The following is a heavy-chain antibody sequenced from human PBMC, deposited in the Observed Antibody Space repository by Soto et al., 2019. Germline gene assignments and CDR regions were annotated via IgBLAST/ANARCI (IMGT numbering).Heavy chain of an antibody. CDR3: AKGGAIVATPSGY. D-gene: IGHD5-12*01. Sequence: GGSLRLSCAASGFTFSSYAMSWVRQAPGKGLEWVSSVSGSGTSTYSAASVKGRFTISRDNSKNTIYLQMNSLRPEDTAVYYCAKGGAIVATPSGYWGQGTLVTVSS. V-gene: IGHV3-23*01. J-gene: IGHJ4*02. CDR1: GFTFSSYA. CDR2: VSGSGTST.